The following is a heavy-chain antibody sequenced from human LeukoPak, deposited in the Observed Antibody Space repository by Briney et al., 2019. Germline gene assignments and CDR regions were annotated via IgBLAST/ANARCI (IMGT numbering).Heavy chain of an antibody. D-gene: IGHD3-22*01. J-gene: IGHJ4*02. CDR1: GFTFTTYS. V-gene: IGHV3-30*02. Sequence: GGSLRLSCEASGFTFTTYSMTWVRQAPGKGLEWVAFIRYDGSNKYYADSVKGRFTISRDNSKTTLYLQMNSLRAEDTAVYYCAKEVPDSSGYYYFDYWGQGTLVTVSS. CDR3: AKEVPDSSGYYYFDY. CDR2: IRYDGSNK.